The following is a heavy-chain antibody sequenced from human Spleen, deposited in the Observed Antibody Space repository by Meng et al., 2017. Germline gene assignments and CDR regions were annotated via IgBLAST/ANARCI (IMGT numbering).Heavy chain of an antibody. V-gene: IGHV3-49*03. J-gene: IGHJ3*02. Sequence: GESLKISCTGSGFNFYDYTMSWFRQAPGKGLEWVGFIGRKVYGGTTEYAASVKGRFTISRDDSKSIAYLPMNSLKTEDTAMYYCTRDRYDILTGRSDAFDIWGQGTMVTVSS. D-gene: IGHD3-9*01. CDR1: GFNFYDYT. CDR2: IGRKVYGGTT. CDR3: TRDRYDILTGRSDAFDI.